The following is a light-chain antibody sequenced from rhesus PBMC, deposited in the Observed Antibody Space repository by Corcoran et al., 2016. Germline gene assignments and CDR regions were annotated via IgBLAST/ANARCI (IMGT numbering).Light chain of an antibody. CDR3: LQYSNSPLT. V-gene: IGKV1-22*01. CDR2: KAS. Sequence: DIQMTQSPSSLSASVGDTVTISWQASQDIISWLSWYQQKPGKAPKLLIYKASILQGGVPSRFTGTGSGTHLTLPISSLLPEDFGTYYCLQYSNSPLTFGGGTKVEIK. J-gene: IGKJ4*01. CDR1: QDIISW.